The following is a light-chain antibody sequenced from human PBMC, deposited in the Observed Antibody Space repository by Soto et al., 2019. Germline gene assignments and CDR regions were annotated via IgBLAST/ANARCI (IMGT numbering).Light chain of an antibody. CDR3: SSYTCSSTLYV. J-gene: IGLJ1*01. CDR1: SSDVGGYNY. Sequence: QSVLTQPASVSGSPGQSITISCTGTSSDVGGYNYVSWYQQHPGKAPKLMIYDVSNRPSGVSNRFSGSKSGNTASLTISGLQAEDDSDYYCSSYTCSSTLYVFGTGTKVTVL. V-gene: IGLV2-14*01. CDR2: DVS.